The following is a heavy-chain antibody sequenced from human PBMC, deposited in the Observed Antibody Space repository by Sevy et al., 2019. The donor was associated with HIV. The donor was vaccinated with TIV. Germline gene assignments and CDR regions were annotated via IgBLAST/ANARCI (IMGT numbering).Heavy chain of an antibody. V-gene: IGHV3-7*03. Sequence: GGSLRLSSAASGFTFSSYWMSWVRQAPGKGLEWVANIKQDGSEKYYVDSVKGRFTISRDNAKNSLYLQMNSLRAEDTAVYYCARDGMRSIAAAGTGWFDPWGQGTLVTVSS. CDR3: ARDGMRSIAAAGTGWFDP. CDR2: IKQDGSEK. D-gene: IGHD6-13*01. CDR1: GFTFSSYW. J-gene: IGHJ5*02.